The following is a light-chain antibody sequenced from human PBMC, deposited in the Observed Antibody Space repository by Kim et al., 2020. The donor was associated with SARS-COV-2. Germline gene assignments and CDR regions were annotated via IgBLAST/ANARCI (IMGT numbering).Light chain of an antibody. CDR2: GKN. V-gene: IGLV3-19*01. Sequence: SSELTQDPAVSVALGQTVRITCQGDSLRSYYASWYQQKPGQAPVLVIYGKNNRPSGIPDRFSGSSSGNTASLTITGAQAEDEADSYCNSRDSSGNQWVFG. CDR3: NSRDSSGNQWV. CDR1: SLRSYY. J-gene: IGLJ1*01.